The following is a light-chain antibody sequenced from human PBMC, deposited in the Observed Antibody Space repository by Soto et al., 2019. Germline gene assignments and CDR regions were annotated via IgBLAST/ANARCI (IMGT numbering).Light chain of an antibody. CDR1: SSNIGSNT. V-gene: IGLV1-44*01. Sequence: QSVLPQPPSASGAPGQRGTISFSGNSSNIGSNTVNWYQQLPGTAPKLLICSNNQRPSGVPDRFSGSKSGTSASLAISGLQSEDEADYYCAAWDDSLNGYVFGTGTKVTVL. CDR3: AAWDDSLNGYV. J-gene: IGLJ1*01. CDR2: SNN.